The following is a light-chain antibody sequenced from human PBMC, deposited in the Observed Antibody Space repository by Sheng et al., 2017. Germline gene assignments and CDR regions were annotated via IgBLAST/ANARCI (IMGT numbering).Light chain of an antibody. J-gene: IGKJ1*01. CDR3: QQSYSTPPRT. V-gene: IGKV1-39*01. CDR2: AAS. CDR1: QTISSW. Sequence: DIQMTQSPSTLSASVGDRVTIICRASQTISSWLAWYQQKPGKAPKLLIYAASSLQSGVPSRFSGSGSGTDFTLTISSLQPEDFATYYCQQSYSTPPRTFGQGTKVEIK.